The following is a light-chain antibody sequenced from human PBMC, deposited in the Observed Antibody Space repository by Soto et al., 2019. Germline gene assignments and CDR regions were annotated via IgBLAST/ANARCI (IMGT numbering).Light chain of an antibody. J-gene: IGKJ2*01. CDR1: QSVSSN. Sequence: EIVMTQSPATLSVSPGARATLSCRASQSVSSNLAWYQQKPGQAPRLLIYGASTRATGIPARFSGSGSGTEFNLTISSLQSEDFAVYYCQQYNNWPRTFGQGTKLEIK. V-gene: IGKV3-15*01. CDR3: QQYNNWPRT. CDR2: GAS.